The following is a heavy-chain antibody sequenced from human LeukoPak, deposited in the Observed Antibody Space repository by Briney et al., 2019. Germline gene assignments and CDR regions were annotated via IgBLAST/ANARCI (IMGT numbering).Heavy chain of an antibody. CDR1: GYIFSTYW. Sequence: GESLQISCKGSGYIFSTYWIGGVRQMPGKGLELMGIIYPGDSDTRYSPSFRGQVTISADKSISTAYLQWSSLKASDSAIYYCARQGNPIPYFDYWGQGTLVTVSS. CDR3: ARQGNPIPYFDY. J-gene: IGHJ4*02. D-gene: IGHD2-2*02. CDR2: IYPGDSDT. V-gene: IGHV5-51*01.